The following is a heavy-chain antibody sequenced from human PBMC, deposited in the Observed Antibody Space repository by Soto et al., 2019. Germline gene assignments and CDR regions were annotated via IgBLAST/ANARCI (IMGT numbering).Heavy chain of an antibody. CDR3: AREGCGSTSCYDDYYYYYMDV. CDR1: GYTFTGYY. J-gene: IGHJ6*03. Sequence: ASVKVSCKASGYTFTGYYMHWVRQAPGQGLEWMGWINPNSGGTNYAQKFQGWVTMTRDTSISTAYMELSRLRSDDTAVYYCAREGCGSTSCYDDYYYYYMDVWGKGTTVTVSS. D-gene: IGHD2-2*01. V-gene: IGHV1-2*04. CDR2: INPNSGGT.